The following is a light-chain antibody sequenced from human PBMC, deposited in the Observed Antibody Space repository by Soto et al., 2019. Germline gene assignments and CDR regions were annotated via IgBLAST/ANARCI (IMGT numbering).Light chain of an antibody. CDR3: QQYNNWTPIT. J-gene: IGKJ5*01. V-gene: IGKV3-15*01. CDR2: GAS. Sequence: EIVMTQSPATLSVSPGERATLSCRASQSVSSNLAWYQQKPGQAPRLLIYGASTRATGIPARFSGSGSGTEFTLTISRLQSEDFEVYYCQQYNNWTPITFGQGTRLEIK. CDR1: QSVSSN.